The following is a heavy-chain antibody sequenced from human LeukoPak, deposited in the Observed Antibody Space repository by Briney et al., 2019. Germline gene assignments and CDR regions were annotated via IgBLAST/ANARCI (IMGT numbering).Heavy chain of an antibody. D-gene: IGHD6-19*01. CDR2: ISDGGRTN. CDR1: GFSFSDYE. Sequence: GRSLRLSCAASGFSFSDYEMNWVRQAPGKGLEWVASISDGGRTNYYADSVTGRFTISRDNAKNSLYLQTNSLRAEDTAVYYCARDQSGWYLGFDIWGQGTMVTVSS. J-gene: IGHJ3*02. CDR3: ARDQSGWYLGFDI. V-gene: IGHV3-48*03.